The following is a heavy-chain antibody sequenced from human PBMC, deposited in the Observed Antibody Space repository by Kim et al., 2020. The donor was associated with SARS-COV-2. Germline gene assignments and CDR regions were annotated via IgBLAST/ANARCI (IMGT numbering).Heavy chain of an antibody. Sequence: SPSFQGHVTISADKSISTAYLQWSSLKASDTAMYYCARRRFGEINRDFDYWGQGTLVTVSS. CDR3: ARRRFGEINRDFDY. J-gene: IGHJ4*02. D-gene: IGHD3-10*01. V-gene: IGHV5-10-1*01.